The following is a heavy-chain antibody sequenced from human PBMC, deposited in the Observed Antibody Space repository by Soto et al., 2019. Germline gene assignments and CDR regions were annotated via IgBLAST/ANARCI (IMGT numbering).Heavy chain of an antibody. V-gene: IGHV3-30*03. D-gene: IGHD3-10*01. Sequence: QVQLVESGGGVVQPGRSLRLSCAASGFTFSSYGMHWVRQAPGKGRELVSVISYDGSNKYYADSVKGRFTISSDNSKNTLYLPMNRLLAEDTAVYYCAPGFGAFAYWGQGTLVTVSS. J-gene: IGHJ4*02. CDR3: APGFGAFAY. CDR1: GFTFSSYG. CDR2: ISYDGSNK.